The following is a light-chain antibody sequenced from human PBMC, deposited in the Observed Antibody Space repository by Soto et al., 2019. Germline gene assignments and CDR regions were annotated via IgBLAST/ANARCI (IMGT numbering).Light chain of an antibody. CDR3: SAYEGKYNYV. CDR2: DVT. CDR1: SSDVGAYDY. Sequence: QSALTQPRSVSGSPGQSVTISCTGTSSDVGAYDYVSWYQQHPGKAPKLMIYDVTKRPSGVPDRFSGSKSGDTASLTISGLQAEDEADYYCSAYEGKYNYVFGTGTKVTVL. J-gene: IGLJ1*01. V-gene: IGLV2-11*01.